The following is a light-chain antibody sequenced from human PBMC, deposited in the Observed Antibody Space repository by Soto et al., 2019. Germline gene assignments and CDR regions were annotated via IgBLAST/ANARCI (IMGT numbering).Light chain of an antibody. J-gene: IGLJ1*01. CDR1: SSDVGGYNY. V-gene: IGLV2-14*01. CDR2: DVS. Sequence: QSVLTQPASVSGSPGQSITISCTGTSSDVGGYNYVSWYQQHPGKAPKLMIYDVSNRPSGVSNRFSGSKSGNTASLTISGLQAEDESDYYCGSYTSSSLSVFATGRKVTVL. CDR3: GSYTSSSLSV.